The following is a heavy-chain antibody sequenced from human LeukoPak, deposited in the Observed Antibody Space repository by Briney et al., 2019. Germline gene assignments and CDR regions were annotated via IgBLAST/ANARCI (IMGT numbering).Heavy chain of an antibody. J-gene: IGHJ4*02. D-gene: IGHD5-18*01. CDR3: ARGRGYSYGPFDY. CDR1: GGSFSGYY. Sequence: SETLSLTCAVYGGSFSGYYWSWIRQPPWKGLEWIGEINHIGSTNYNPSRKSRGTISVDTSKNQFSLKLSSVSAADTAVYYCARGRGYSYGPFDYWGQGTLVTVSS. CDR2: INHIGST. V-gene: IGHV4-34*01.